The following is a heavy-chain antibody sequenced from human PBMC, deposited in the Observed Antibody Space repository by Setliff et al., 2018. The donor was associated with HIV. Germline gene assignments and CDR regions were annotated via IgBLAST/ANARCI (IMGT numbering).Heavy chain of an antibody. J-gene: IGHJ4*02. V-gene: IGHV4-59*01. CDR2: IYYSGST. Sequence: SETLSLTCTVSDGSFSSDYWTWIRQTPGKGLEWIGYIYYSGSTKYNPSLTSRVTISVDTSKNHFSLKLTSVTAADTAVYYCARLEVRSFYGYRNSPDYWGQGTLVTVSS. D-gene: IGHD5-18*01. CDR1: DGSFSSDY. CDR3: ARLEVRSFYGYRNSPDY.